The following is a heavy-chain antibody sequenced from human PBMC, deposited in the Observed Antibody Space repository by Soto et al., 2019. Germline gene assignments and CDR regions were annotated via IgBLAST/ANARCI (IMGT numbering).Heavy chain of an antibody. CDR3: ARDWSPVVPAAMGDDAFDI. J-gene: IGHJ3*02. CDR1: GFTFSSYW. V-gene: IGHV3-7*01. CDR2: IKQDGSEK. D-gene: IGHD2-2*01. Sequence: GGSLRLSCAASGFTFSSYWMSWVRQAPGKGLEWVANIKQDGSEKYYVDSVKGRFTISRDNAKNSLYLQMNSLRAEDTAVYYCARDWSPVVPAAMGDDAFDIWGQGTMVTVSS.